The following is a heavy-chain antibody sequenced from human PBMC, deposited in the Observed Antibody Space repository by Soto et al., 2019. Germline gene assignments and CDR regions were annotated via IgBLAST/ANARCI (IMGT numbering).Heavy chain of an antibody. D-gene: IGHD2-15*01. V-gene: IGHV4-34*01. CDR1: GGSFSGYY. CDR2: INHSGST. Sequence: PSETLSLTCAVYGGSFSGYYWSWIRQPPGKGLEWIGEINHSGSTNYNPSLKSRVTISVDTSKNQFSLKLSSVTAADTAVYYCARVQGYCSGGSCYALNWFDPWGQGTLVTVSS. J-gene: IGHJ5*02. CDR3: ARVQGYCSGGSCYALNWFDP.